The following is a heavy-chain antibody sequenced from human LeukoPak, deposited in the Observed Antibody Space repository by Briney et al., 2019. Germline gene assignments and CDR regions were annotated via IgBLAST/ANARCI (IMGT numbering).Heavy chain of an antibody. Sequence: SVKVSCKASGGTFSSYAISWVRQAPGQGLEWMGGIIPIFGAANYAQKFQGRVTITTDESTSTAYMELSSLRSEDTAVYYCAREMVPLYCSSTSCYSWFDPWGQGTLVTVSS. CDR1: GGTFSSYA. V-gene: IGHV1-69*05. J-gene: IGHJ5*02. CDR2: IIPIFGAA. D-gene: IGHD2-2*02. CDR3: AREMVPLYCSSTSCYSWFDP.